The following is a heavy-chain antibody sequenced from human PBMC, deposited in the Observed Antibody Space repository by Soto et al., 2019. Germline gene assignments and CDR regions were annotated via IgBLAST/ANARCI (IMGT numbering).Heavy chain of an antibody. J-gene: IGHJ3*01. CDR3: ARGVSPGSSSWYFDAFDL. V-gene: IGHV3-7*05. Sequence: EERLVESGGGLVQPGGSLRLSCAASGFTFSSYWMTWVRQAPGKGLEWVANIKKDESKKSYLDSVRGRFTISRDNAKNSLYLQMDSLTAEDTALYYCARGVSPGSSSWYFDAFDLWGQGTMVTVSS. CDR2: IKKDESKK. D-gene: IGHD6-13*01. CDR1: GFTFSSYW.